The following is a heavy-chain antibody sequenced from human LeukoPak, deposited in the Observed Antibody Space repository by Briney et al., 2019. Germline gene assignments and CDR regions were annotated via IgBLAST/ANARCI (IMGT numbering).Heavy chain of an antibody. CDR2: INNNGENT. CDR1: GFTFSDYG. J-gene: IGHJ4*02. CDR3: ARQLWLPDY. D-gene: IGHD5-18*01. V-gene: IGHV3-23*01. Sequence: PGGALRLSCAASGFTFSDYGMSWVRQAPGEGLEWVSTINNNGENTHYAESVKGRFTISRDNSKNTLYLQMNSLTVEDTAVCHCARQLWLPDYWGQGTLVTVSS.